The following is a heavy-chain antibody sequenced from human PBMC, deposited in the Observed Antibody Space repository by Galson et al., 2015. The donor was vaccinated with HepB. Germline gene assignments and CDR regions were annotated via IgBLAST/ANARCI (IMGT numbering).Heavy chain of an antibody. V-gene: IGHV6-1*01. D-gene: IGHD3-10*01. J-gene: IGHJ4*02. CDR1: GDSVSSNFAA. CDR3: ARAELLLWFGELFAGHFDC. Sequence: CAISGDSVSSNFAAWNWIRQSPSRGLEWLGRTYYGSKWYNDYAVSVKSRITINADTSKNQFSLQLNSVTPEDTAVYYCARAELLLWFGELFAGHFDCWGQGTPVTVSS. CDR2: TYYGSKWYN.